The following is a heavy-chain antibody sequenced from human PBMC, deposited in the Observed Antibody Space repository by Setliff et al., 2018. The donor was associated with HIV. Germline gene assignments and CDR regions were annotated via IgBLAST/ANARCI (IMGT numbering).Heavy chain of an antibody. Sequence: GGSLRLSCAVSGFTFSNYAMHWVRQAPGKGLEWVASIKQDGHNKYYVDSVKGRFIISRDNAKNSLYLQMNTLRAEDTAVYYCARDPIGIPDYWGQGTLVTVSS. V-gene: IGHV3-7*01. CDR1: GFTFSNYA. CDR3: ARDPIGIPDY. D-gene: IGHD1-20*01. CDR2: IKQDGHNK. J-gene: IGHJ4*02.